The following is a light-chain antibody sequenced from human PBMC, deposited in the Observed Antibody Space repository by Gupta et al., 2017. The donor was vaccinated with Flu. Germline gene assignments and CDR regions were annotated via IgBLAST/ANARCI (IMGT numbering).Light chain of an antibody. Sequence: DIQMTQSPSTLSASIGDRVTITCRASHSISTWLAWYHQKPGKAPKLLIHKASSLESGVPSRFSGSGSGTEFTLTISSVQPDDFATYYCQQYKTYPITFGQGTRLEVK. V-gene: IGKV1-5*03. CDR3: QQYKTYPIT. CDR1: HSISTW. J-gene: IGKJ5*01. CDR2: KAS.